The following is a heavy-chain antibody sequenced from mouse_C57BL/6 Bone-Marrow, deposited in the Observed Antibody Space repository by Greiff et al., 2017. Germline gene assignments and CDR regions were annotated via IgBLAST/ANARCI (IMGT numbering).Heavy chain of an antibody. CDR1: GYTFTSYW. Sequence: EVQLQQSGTVLARPGASVKMSCKTSGYTFTSYWMHWVKQRPGQGLEWIGAIYPGNSDTSYNQKFKGKAKLTAVTSARTAYMELSSLSNEDSAVYYCTRTVYYYGSSFAYWGQGTLVTVSA. V-gene: IGHV1-5*01. D-gene: IGHD1-1*01. CDR3: TRTVYYYGSSFAY. CDR2: IYPGNSDT. J-gene: IGHJ3*01.